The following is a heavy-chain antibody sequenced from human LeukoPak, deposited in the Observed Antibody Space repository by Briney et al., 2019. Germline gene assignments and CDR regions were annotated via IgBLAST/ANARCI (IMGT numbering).Heavy chain of an antibody. D-gene: IGHD3-10*01. CDR3: ARDHISGKDDRNFDY. CDR1: GYRFSDYY. J-gene: IGHJ4*02. V-gene: IGHV1-2*02. CDR2: INPKTGVT. Sequence: GASVKVSCKASGYRFSDYYMFWIRQAPGQGLEWVGWINPKTGVTSYAQKFQGRVTVTMDTSISTLYMELHSLTSDDTALYYCARDHISGKDDRNFDYWGQGTLVTVSS.